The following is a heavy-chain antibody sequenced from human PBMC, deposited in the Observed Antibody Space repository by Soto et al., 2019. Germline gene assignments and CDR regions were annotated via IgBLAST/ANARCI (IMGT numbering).Heavy chain of an antibody. V-gene: IGHV3-74*01. CDR2: TKTDGTT. CDR1: GFTFSRHW. CDR3: ARGMRAVAWYGGASSAFVM. D-gene: IGHD6-19*01. J-gene: IGHJ3*02. Sequence: PWGSLRLSCAASGFTFSRHWIHWVRQAPGQGLVWVSRTKTDGTTSDADSAKVRVTISRDNAENTLYLQMNRLRAEDTAVYFCARGMRAVAWYGGASSAFVMWGQGTVVTVSS.